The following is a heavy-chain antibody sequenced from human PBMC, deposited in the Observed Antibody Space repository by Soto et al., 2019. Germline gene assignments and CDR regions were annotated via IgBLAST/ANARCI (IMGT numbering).Heavy chain of an antibody. V-gene: IGHV1-2*04. CDR2: INPNSGGT. J-gene: IGHJ4*02. D-gene: IGHD1-7*01. CDR3: ARAICGITGTSYYFDY. Sequence: QVQLVQSGAEVKKPGASVKVSCKASGYTFTGYYMHWVRQAPGQGLEWMGWINPNSGGTNYAQKFQGWVTMTRDTSISTASMELSRLRSDDTAVYYCARAICGITGTSYYFDYWGQGTLVTVSS. CDR1: GYTFTGYY.